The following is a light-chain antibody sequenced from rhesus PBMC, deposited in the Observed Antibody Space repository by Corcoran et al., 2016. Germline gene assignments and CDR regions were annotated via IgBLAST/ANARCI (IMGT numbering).Light chain of an antibody. CDR2: EVS. CDR1: QSLLDSEDGNTY. CDR3: MQALEFPWT. Sequence: DIVMTQTPLSLPVTPGEPASISCRSSQSLLDSEDGNTYLDWYLQKPGQSPQLLIYEVSNRASGVPDRFSGSVSDTDFTLKISRVEAEDVGVYYCMQALEFPWTFGQGTKVEIK. V-gene: IGKV2-104*02. J-gene: IGKJ1*01.